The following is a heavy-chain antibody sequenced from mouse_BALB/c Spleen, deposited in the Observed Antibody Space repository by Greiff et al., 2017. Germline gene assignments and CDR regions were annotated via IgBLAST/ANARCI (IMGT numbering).Heavy chain of an antibody. D-gene: IGHD2-14*01. CDR2: IYPGDGDT. J-gene: IGHJ2*01. CDR3: ARSPYRYGTDY. V-gene: IGHV1-80*01. Sequence: VKLVESGAELVRPGSSVKISCKAFGYAFSSYWMNGVKQWPGQGLEWIGQIYPGDGDTNYNGKFKGKATLTADKSSSTAYMQLSSLTSEDSAVYFCARSPYRYGTDYWGQGTTLTVSS. CDR1: GYAFSSYW.